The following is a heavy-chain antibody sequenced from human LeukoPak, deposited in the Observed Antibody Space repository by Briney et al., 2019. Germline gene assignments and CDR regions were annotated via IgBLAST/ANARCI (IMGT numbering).Heavy chain of an antibody. CDR1: GGSFSGYY. J-gene: IGHJ4*02. CDR3: ARGHTHPLQLWSTGVFSY. V-gene: IGHV4-34*01. CDR2: IYYSGST. Sequence: SETLSLTCAVYGGSFSGYYWSWIRQPPGKGLEGSGSIYYSGSTYYNPSLKSRVTISVDTSKHQFSLKLSSVTAADTAVYYCARGHTHPLQLWSTGVFSYWGQGTMVTVSS. D-gene: IGHD5-18*01.